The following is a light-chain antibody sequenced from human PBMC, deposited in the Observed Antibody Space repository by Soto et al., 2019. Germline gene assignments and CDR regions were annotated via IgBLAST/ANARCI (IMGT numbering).Light chain of an antibody. CDR1: QSLSSSY. CDR3: QQYGSSLYT. V-gene: IGKV3-20*01. CDR2: GAS. J-gene: IGKJ2*01. Sequence: EIGLPQSPGPLSLSPGERATISCRASQSLSSSYLGWHQQKPGQAPRVLIYGASFRATGVPDRFSGSGSGTDFTLTISRLEPEDFAVYYCQQYGSSLYTFGQGTKLEIK.